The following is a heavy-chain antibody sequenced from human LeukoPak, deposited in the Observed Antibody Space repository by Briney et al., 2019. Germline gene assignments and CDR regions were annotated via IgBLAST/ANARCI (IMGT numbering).Heavy chain of an antibody. J-gene: IGHJ4*02. V-gene: IGHV4-59*08. CDR1: GGSIRSYY. D-gene: IGHD1-26*01. CDR3: ARQNPSGSYGYYFDY. Sequence: PETLSLTCTVSGGSIRSYYWSWIRQPPGKGLEWIGYIYYSGSTNYNPSLKSRVTISVDTSKNQFSLKLSSVTAADTAVYYCARQNPSGSYGYYFDYWGQGTLVTVSS. CDR2: IYYSGST.